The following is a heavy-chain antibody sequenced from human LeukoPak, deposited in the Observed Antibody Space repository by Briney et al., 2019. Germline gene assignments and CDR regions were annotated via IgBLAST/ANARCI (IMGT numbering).Heavy chain of an antibody. V-gene: IGHV4-38-2*01. J-gene: IGHJ3*02. CDR1: GYAIGSGYY. CDR3: ARHSQWGVIPWTFDI. CDR2: IFHSGST. D-gene: IGHD3-16*02. Sequence: SETLSLTCAVSGYAIGSGYYWGWVRQPPGKGLEWIGTIFHSGSTYYNPSLKSRVTISVDTSKNQFSLNLSSVTAADTAVYYCARHSQWGVIPWTFDIWGQGTMVTVFS.